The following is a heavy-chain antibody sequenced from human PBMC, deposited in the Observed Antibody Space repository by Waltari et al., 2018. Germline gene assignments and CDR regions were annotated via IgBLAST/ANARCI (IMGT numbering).Heavy chain of an antibody. D-gene: IGHD2-15*01. Sequence: QVQLQESGPGLVKPSETLSLTCTVSGGSISSYYWSWIRQPPGKGLEWIGYIYTSGSTNYNPSLKSRVTISVDTSKNQFSLKLSSVTAADTAVYYCARAGDCSGGSCYSDYFDYWGQGTLVTVSS. CDR2: IYTSGST. J-gene: IGHJ4*02. CDR3: ARAGDCSGGSCYSDYFDY. CDR1: GGSISSYY. V-gene: IGHV4-4*09.